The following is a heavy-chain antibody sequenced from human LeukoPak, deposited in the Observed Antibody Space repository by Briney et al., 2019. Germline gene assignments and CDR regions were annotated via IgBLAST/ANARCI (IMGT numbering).Heavy chain of an antibody. CDR3: AKDHASIGVVTSCDY. J-gene: IGHJ4*02. D-gene: IGHD3-3*01. Sequence: PGGSLRLSCAASGFTFSSYAMSWVRQAPGKGLEWVSAISGSGGSTYYADSVKGRFTISRDNSKNTLYLQMNSLRAEDTAVYYCAKDHASIGVVTSCDYWGQGTLVTVSS. CDR1: GFTFSSYA. V-gene: IGHV3-23*01. CDR2: ISGSGGST.